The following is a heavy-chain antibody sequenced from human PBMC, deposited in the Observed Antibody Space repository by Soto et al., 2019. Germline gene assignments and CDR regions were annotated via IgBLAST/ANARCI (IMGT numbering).Heavy chain of an antibody. Sequence: NPSETLSLTCTVSGGSISSSSYYWGWIRQPPWKGLEWIGSIYYSGSTYYNPSLKRRVTISVDTSKNQFSLKLSCVTAAETAGYYCAPGLTHIAVAGTTLWGQGTLVTV. V-gene: IGHV4-39*01. CDR1: GGSISSSSYY. CDR2: IYYSGST. CDR3: APGLTHIAVAGTTL. D-gene: IGHD6-19*01. J-gene: IGHJ4*02.